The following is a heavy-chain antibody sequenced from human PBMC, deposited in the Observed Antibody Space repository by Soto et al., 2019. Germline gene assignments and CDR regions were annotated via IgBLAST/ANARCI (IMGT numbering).Heavy chain of an antibody. CDR1: GGSISYYQ. D-gene: IGHD3-22*01. Sequence: PSETLSFTCIVSGGSISYYQCSCIRQTRRKGLEWIAYIYYSGSTIYNPSLTSRVTISVDTSKNQCSLKLSSVTAADTAVYYCARASYYSDSFCYFLDSWGQGTLVTVSS. CDR2: IYYSGST. V-gene: IGHV4-59*01. J-gene: IGHJ4*02. CDR3: ARASYYSDSFCYFLDS.